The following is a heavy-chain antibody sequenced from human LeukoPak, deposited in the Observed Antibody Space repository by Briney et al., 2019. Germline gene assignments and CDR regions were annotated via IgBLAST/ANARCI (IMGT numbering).Heavy chain of an antibody. Sequence: SGGSLRLSCAASGFTVSSNYVGWVRQGPGKGLEWVSVIYAAGNTYYADSVKGRFTISRDNSKNTLYLQMSSLRAEDTAVYYCARAIQYRFDPWGQGTLVTVSS. D-gene: IGHD2/OR15-2a*01. CDR2: IYAAGNT. V-gene: IGHV3-66*01. CDR1: GFTVSSNY. J-gene: IGHJ5*02. CDR3: ARAIQYRFDP.